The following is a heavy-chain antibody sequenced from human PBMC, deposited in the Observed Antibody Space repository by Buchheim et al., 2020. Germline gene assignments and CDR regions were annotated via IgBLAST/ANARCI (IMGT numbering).Heavy chain of an antibody. J-gene: IGHJ6*02. V-gene: IGHV4-59*01. CDR3: AREHTSVGFTYGYGMDV. CDR2: IYDSGYT. Sequence: QVQLQESGPGLVKPSETLSLTCSVSGVSISSFYWSWIRQPPGKGLEWIGHIYDSGYTNYNPSLKSRVTISVVTSKSQFSLKLRSVTAADTAVYYCAREHTSVGFTYGYGMDVWGQGTT. CDR1: GVSISSFY. D-gene: IGHD5-18*01.